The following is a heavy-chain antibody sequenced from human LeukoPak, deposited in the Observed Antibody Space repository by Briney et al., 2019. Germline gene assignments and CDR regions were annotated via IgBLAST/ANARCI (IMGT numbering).Heavy chain of an antibody. D-gene: IGHD6-6*01. CDR1: GYTFTSYD. J-gene: IGHJ4*02. V-gene: IGHV1-8*03. CDR2: MNPNSGNT. Sequence: GASVKVSCKASGYTFTSYDINWVRQATGEGLEWMGWMNPNSGNTGYAQKFQGRVTITRNTSISTAYMELSSLRSEDTAVYYCARVAARGSGAFGYWGQGTLVTVSS. CDR3: ARVAARGSGAFGY.